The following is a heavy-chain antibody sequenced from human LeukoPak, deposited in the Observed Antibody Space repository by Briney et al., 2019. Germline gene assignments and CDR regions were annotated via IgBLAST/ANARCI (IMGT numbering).Heavy chain of an antibody. V-gene: IGHV1-46*01. CDR1: GYTFTSYY. D-gene: IGHD1-26*01. CDR2: INPSGGST. CDR3: ARDPSPGLLPADY. Sequence: ASVKVSCKASGYTFTSYYMHWVRQAPGQGLEWMGIINPSGGSTNYAQKLQGRVTMTTDTSTSTAYMELRSLRSDDTAVYYCARDPSPGLLPADYWGQGTLVTVSS. J-gene: IGHJ4*02.